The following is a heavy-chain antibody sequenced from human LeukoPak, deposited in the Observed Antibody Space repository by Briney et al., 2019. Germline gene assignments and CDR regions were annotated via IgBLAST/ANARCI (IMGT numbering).Heavy chain of an antibody. Sequence: GGSLRLSCAGSGFTFSSYAMSWVRQAPGKGLEWVSTISGSGGAGTYYADSVKGRLTVSRDNSRNTLYLPMNSLRAEDTAVYYCVKDRGGSPFYGMDVWGQGTTVTVSS. CDR2: ISGSGGAGT. CDR1: GFTFSSYA. CDR3: VKDRGGSPFYGMDV. J-gene: IGHJ6*02. V-gene: IGHV3-23*01. D-gene: IGHD1-26*01.